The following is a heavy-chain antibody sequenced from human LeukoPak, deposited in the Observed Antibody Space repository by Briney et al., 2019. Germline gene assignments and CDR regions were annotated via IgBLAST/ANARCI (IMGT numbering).Heavy chain of an antibody. J-gene: IGHJ4*02. Sequence: SETLSLTCTASGGSIRSGDYSWNWIRQHPGKGLEWIGYIYYSGSTYYNPSLTSRVTMSVDTSKNQFSLKLSSVTAADTAVYYCASLDTMQRFDYWGQGTLVTASS. D-gene: IGHD3-10*01. V-gene: IGHV4-31*03. CDR2: IYYSGST. CDR1: GGSIRSGDYS. CDR3: ASLDTMQRFDY.